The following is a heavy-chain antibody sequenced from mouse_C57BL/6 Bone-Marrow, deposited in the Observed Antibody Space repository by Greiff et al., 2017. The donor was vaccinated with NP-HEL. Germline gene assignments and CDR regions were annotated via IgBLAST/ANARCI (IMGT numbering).Heavy chain of an antibody. CDR3: TCYYGSSTRDAMDY. V-gene: IGHV6-6*01. CDR2: IRNKANNHAT. J-gene: IGHJ4*01. CDR1: GFTFSDAW. D-gene: IGHD1-1*01. Sequence: EVKLVESGGGLVQPGGSMKLSCAASGFTFSDAWMDWVRQSPEKGLEWVAEIRNKANNHATYYAESVKGRFTISRDDSKSSVYLRMSSVRAEDTGIYYCTCYYGSSTRDAMDYWGQGTSVTVSS.